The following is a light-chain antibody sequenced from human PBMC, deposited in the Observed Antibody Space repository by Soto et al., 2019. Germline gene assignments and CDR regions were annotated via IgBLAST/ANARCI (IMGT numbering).Light chain of an antibody. Sequence: QSVLTQPACVSGSPGQSITISCTGTRSDIGAYNFVSWYQQHPGEVPKLILYDVNVRPSGVSNRFSGSKSGNTASLTISGLQSEDEADYYCTSWTTSTTMIFGGGTKVTVL. CDR2: DVN. CDR3: TSWTTSTTMI. CDR1: RSDIGAYNF. J-gene: IGLJ2*01. V-gene: IGLV2-14*03.